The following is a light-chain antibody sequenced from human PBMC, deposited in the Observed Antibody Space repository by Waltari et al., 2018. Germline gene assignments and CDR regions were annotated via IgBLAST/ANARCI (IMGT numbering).Light chain of an antibody. CDR2: WAS. CDR1: QSIFHASNNKNY. V-gene: IGKV4-1*01. Sequence: DIVMTQSPDSLAVSLGERVSINCNSSQSIFHASNNKNYLAWYQQKAGQPPKLLIYWASSREFGVPKRFSGTGSGTDFTLTISSLEAEDVAIYFCQQYYSMPLTFGPGTTVEI. J-gene: IGKJ3*01. CDR3: QQYYSMPLT.